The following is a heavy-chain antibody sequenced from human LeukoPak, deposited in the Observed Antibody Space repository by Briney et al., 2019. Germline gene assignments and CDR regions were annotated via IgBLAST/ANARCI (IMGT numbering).Heavy chain of an antibody. V-gene: IGHV4-61*02. CDR2: IYASGST. D-gene: IGHD3-10*01. Sequence: SETLSLTCTVSGGSISSGSYYWSWIRQPAGKGLEWISRIYASGSTNYNPSLKTRFTISVDTSKNQFSLKLSSVTAADTAVYYCASTLLWFGDSPQFDYWGQGTLVTVSS. CDR3: ASTLLWFGDSPQFDY. CDR1: GGSISSGSYY. J-gene: IGHJ4*02.